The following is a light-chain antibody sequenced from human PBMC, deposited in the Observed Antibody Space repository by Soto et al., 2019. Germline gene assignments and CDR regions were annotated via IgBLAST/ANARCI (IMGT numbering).Light chain of an antibody. Sequence: DIQMTQSPPTLSASVGDRVTITCRASQSISNWLAWYQQKPGEAPKLLINKASNLQSGAPSRFSGSGSGTEFTLTISSLQPDDFATYYCQQYNIYPGTFGQGTKLEIK. CDR3: QQYNIYPGT. CDR2: KAS. CDR1: QSISNW. J-gene: IGKJ2*02. V-gene: IGKV1-5*03.